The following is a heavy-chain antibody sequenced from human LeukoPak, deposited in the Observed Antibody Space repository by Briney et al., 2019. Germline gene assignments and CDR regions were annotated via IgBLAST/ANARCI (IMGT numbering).Heavy chain of an antibody. V-gene: IGHV1-24*01. CDR1: GYTLTELS. CDR3: ATVWYGGSYSRRNYFDY. CDR2: FDPEDGET. Sequence: ASVKVSCKVSGYTLTELSMHWVRQAPGKGLEWMGGFDPEDGETIYAQKFQGRVTMTEDTSTDTAYMELSSLRSEDTAVYYCATVWYGGSYSRRNYFDYWGQGTLVTVSS. D-gene: IGHD1-26*01. J-gene: IGHJ4*02.